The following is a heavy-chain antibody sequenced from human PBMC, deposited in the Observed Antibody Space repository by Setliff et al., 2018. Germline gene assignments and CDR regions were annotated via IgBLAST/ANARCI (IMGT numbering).Heavy chain of an antibody. CDR2: IYTSWST. D-gene: IGHD6-6*01. CDR1: GDSISSRTYY. CDR3: ARARNVAARLFDS. J-gene: IGHJ4*02. V-gene: IGHV4-61*09. Sequence: PSETLSLTCTVSGDSISSRTYYWSWIRQPAGKGPEWIGHIYTSWSTIYNPSLKSRLTISLDTSKNQFSLNLSSVTAADTAVYYCARARNVAARLFDSWGQGTLVTVSS.